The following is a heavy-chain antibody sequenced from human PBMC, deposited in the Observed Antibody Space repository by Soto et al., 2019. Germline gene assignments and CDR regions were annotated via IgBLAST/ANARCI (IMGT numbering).Heavy chain of an antibody. CDR2: IKQDGSEK. CDR1: GFNFSSHW. CDR3: ARDPIPFTTVTTFGWYTGGMDV. Sequence: GGSRRLSCAASGFNFSSHWMSWFRQAPGKGLEWVANIKQDGSEKYDVDSVKGRFTISRDNAKNSLYLQMNSLRAEDTAVYYCARDPIPFTTVTTFGWYTGGMDVWGQGTTVTVSS. V-gene: IGHV3-7*03. J-gene: IGHJ6*02. D-gene: IGHD4-17*01.